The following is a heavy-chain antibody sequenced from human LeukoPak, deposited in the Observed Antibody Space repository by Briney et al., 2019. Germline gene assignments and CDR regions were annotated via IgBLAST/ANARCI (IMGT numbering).Heavy chain of an antibody. J-gene: IGHJ4*02. CDR1: GGSFSGYY. V-gene: IGHV4-34*01. Sequence: TASETLSLTCAVYGGSFSGYYWSWTRQPPGKGLEWIGEINHSGSTNYNPSLKSRVTISVDTSKNQFSLKLSSVTAADTAVYYCARGYSGYVPGDYFDYWGQGTLVTVSS. D-gene: IGHD5-12*01. CDR2: INHSGST. CDR3: ARGYSGYVPGDYFDY.